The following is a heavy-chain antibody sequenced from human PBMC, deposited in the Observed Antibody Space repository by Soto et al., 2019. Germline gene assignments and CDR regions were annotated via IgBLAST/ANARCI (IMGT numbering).Heavy chain of an antibody. Sequence: ASVKVSCKASGYTFTSYGMSCVRQAPGQGLEWMGWISAYNGKTNYEKKIQGRVTMTKDTSTSTEYMELRRMRSDDTEVYYCERATPSIAASPSWFDTWGQGTLVTVSS. V-gene: IGHV1-18*01. CDR3: ERATPSIAASPSWFDT. CDR2: ISAYNGKT. J-gene: IGHJ5*02. D-gene: IGHD6-6*01. CDR1: GYTFTSYG.